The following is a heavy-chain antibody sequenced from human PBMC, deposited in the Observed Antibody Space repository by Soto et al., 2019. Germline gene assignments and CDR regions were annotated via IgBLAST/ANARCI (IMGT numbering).Heavy chain of an antibody. CDR1: GFTFSSYW. CDR3: ESAITIFGVALNAFDI. V-gene: IGHV3-7*01. J-gene: IGHJ3*02. D-gene: IGHD3-3*01. CDR2: IKQDGSEK. Sequence: GGSLRLSCAASGFTFSSYWFIWVRQPPGKGLEWVANIKQDGSEKYYVDSVQGRFSISRDNDQNSPYLQVNSLRAEDTAVYYCESAITIFGVALNAFDIWGQGTMVTVSS.